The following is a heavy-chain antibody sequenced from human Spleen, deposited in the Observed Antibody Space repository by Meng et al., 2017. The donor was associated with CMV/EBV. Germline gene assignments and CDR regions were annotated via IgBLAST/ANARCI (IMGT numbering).Heavy chain of an antibody. Sequence: LSLTCAASGFTFSSYTMNWVRQAPGKGLEWVSSISSSSSYIYYGDSVKGRFTISRDNSKNTVYLQMNSLRVDDTAVYYCAKGQECCRSSVLDYWGQGTLVTVSS. CDR1: GFTFSSYT. CDR3: AKGQECCRSSVLDY. CDR2: ISSSSSYI. V-gene: IGHV3-21*01. D-gene: IGHD6-6*01. J-gene: IGHJ4*02.